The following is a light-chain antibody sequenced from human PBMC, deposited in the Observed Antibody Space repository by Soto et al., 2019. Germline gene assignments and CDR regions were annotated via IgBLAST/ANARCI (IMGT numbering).Light chain of an antibody. V-gene: IGKV3D-15*01. CDR3: QQYESSPRT. CDR1: QSVGIN. J-gene: IGKJ1*01. Sequence: IVMTQSPAILSVSPGERATLSFRASQSVGINVAWYQQRPGQAPRLLVYHTSNRATGIPDRFSASGSGTDFTLTISRLEPKDFAVYYCQQYESSPRTFGQGTKVDIK. CDR2: HTS.